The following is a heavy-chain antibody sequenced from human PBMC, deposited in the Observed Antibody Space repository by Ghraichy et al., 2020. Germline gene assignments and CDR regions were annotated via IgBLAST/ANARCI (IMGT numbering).Heavy chain of an antibody. Sequence: SETLSLTCTVSGGSISSYYWSWIRQPPGKGLEWIGYIYYSGSTNYNPSLKSRVTISVDTSKNQFSLKLSSVTAADTAVYYCARAPLWDFWSGYSLSALSPAYYYYYYSMDVWGKGTTVTVSS. CDR3: ARAPLWDFWSGYSLSALSPAYYYYYYSMDV. D-gene: IGHD3-3*01. V-gene: IGHV4-59*01. CDR1: GGSISSYY. CDR2: IYYSGST. J-gene: IGHJ6*03.